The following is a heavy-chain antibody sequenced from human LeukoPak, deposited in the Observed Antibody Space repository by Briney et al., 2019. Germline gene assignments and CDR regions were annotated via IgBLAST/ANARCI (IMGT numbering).Heavy chain of an antibody. Sequence: GGSLRLSCAASGFTFSSYAMGWVRQAPGKGLEWVSAISGSGGSTYYADSVKGRFTISRDNSKNTLYLQMNSLRAEDTAVYYCAKFVGPYYGSGSYLDYWGQGTLVTVSS. CDR3: AKFVGPYYGSGSYLDY. J-gene: IGHJ4*02. CDR2: ISGSGGST. CDR1: GFTFSSYA. D-gene: IGHD3-10*01. V-gene: IGHV3-23*01.